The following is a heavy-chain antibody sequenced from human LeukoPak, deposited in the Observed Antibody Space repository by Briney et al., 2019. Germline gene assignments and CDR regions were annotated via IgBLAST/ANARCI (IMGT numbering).Heavy chain of an antibody. J-gene: IGHJ5*02. CDR1: GYSISSGYY. V-gene: IGHV4-38-2*02. CDR3: ARVAYSSSESINWFDP. Sequence: SETLSLTCTVSGYSISSGYYWGWIRQPPGKGLEWIGSIYHSGSTYYNPSLKSRVTISVGTSKNQFSLKLSSVTAADTAVYYCARVAYSSSESINWFDPWGQGTLVTVSS. D-gene: IGHD6-6*01. CDR2: IYHSGST.